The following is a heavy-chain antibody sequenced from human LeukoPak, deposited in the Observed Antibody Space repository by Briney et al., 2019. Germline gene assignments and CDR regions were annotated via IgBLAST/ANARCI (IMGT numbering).Heavy chain of an antibody. D-gene: IGHD2-21*02. CDR3: AKRSIGGGHCPFDF. CDR2: ISGTSSVI. V-gene: IGHV3-23*01. CDR1: GFTFSNYA. Sequence: GGSLRLSCAASGFTFSNYAMSWVRQAPGKGLEWVSIISGTSSVIVYPDSVKGPFTISRENSRNTVYLQMTSLRADDTSVYYCAKRSIGGGHCPFDFWGQGTLVTVSS. J-gene: IGHJ4*02.